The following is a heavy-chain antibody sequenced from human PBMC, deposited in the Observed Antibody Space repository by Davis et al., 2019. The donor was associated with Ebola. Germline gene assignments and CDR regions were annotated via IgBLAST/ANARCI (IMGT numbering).Heavy chain of an antibody. CDR1: GFTFSSYG. V-gene: IGHV3-30*03. CDR3: ARDRQRYCSGGSCYRSGWFDP. CDR2: ISYDGSNK. D-gene: IGHD2-15*01. Sequence: PGGSLRLSCAASGFTFSSYGMHWVRQAPGKGLEWVAVISYDGSNKYYADSVKGRFTISRDNSKNTLYLQMNSLRAEDTAVYYCARDRQRYCSGGSCYRSGWFDPWGQGTLVTVSS. J-gene: IGHJ5*02.